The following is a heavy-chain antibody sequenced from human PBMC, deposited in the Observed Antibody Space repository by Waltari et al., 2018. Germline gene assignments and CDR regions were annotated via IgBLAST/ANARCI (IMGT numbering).Heavy chain of an antibody. CDR1: GGSISSSSYY. CDR2: IWGIYDWCVT. Sequence: QLQLQASGPGLVKPSETLSLTCTVSGGSISSSSYYWGWIRQPPGKGLGGSGCIWGIYDWCVTLYNVPLQRRVVIRVDRYNNRFSLKLGSVTAADTAVYYCARRQPRGYGDYGGDAFDIWGQGTMVTVSS. J-gene: IGHJ3*02. CDR3: ARRQPRGYGDYGGDAFDI. D-gene: IGHD4-17*01. V-gene: IGHV4-39*01.